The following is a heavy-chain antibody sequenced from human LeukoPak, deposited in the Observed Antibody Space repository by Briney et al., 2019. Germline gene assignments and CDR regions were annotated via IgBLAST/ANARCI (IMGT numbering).Heavy chain of an antibody. CDR1: GFTFSSYA. J-gene: IGHJ4*02. Sequence: PGGSLRLSCAASGFTFSSYAMSWVRQAPGKGLEWVSAISGSGGSTYYADSVKGRFTISRDNSKNTLYLQMNSLRAEDTAVYYCGKDEAIAAAGTGDYWGQGTLVTVSS. V-gene: IGHV3-23*01. CDR3: GKDEAIAAAGTGDY. CDR2: ISGSGGST. D-gene: IGHD6-13*01.